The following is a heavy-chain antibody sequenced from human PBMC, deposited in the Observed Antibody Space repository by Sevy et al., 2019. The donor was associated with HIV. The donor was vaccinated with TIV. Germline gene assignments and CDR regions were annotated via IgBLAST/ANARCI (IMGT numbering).Heavy chain of an antibody. CDR1: GFTFNNYG. Sequence: EGSLRLSCAASGFTFNNYGMHWVRQAPGKGLEWVAVISYDRINKYYSDSVKGRFTISRDNSKNTLDLQMNSLRPEDTAVYYCAKDAGANMGPGIIPGDGMDVWGQGTTVTVSS. J-gene: IGHJ6*02. CDR2: ISYDRINK. CDR3: AKDAGANMGPGIIPGDGMDV. V-gene: IGHV3-30*18. D-gene: IGHD3-10*01.